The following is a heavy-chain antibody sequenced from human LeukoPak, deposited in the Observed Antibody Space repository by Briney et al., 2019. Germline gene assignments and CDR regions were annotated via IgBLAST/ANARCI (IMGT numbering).Heavy chain of an antibody. CDR2: IYHSGST. CDR1: GGSISSSNW. Sequence: SETLSLTCAVSGGSISSSNWWSWVRQPPGQGLEWIGEIYHSGSTNYNPSLKSRVTISIDTSKNQFSLKMNSVTAADTAVYYCATTRAHQFDFWGQGTLVTVSS. V-gene: IGHV4-4*02. D-gene: IGHD4-11*01. J-gene: IGHJ4*02. CDR3: ATTRAHQFDF.